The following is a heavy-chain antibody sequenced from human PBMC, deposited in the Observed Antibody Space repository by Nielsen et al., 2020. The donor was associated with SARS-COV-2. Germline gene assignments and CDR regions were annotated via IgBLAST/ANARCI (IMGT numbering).Heavy chain of an antibody. J-gene: IGHJ4*02. CDR1: GFTFSSYG. Sequence: GESLKISCAASGFTFSSYGMHWVRQAPGKGLEWVAVISYDGSNKYYADSVKGRFTISRDNSKNTLYLQMNSLRAEDTAVYYCAKDQSGSGVDYWGQGTLVTVSS. D-gene: IGHD3-10*01. CDR3: AKDQSGSGVDY. V-gene: IGHV3-30*18. CDR2: ISYDGSNK.